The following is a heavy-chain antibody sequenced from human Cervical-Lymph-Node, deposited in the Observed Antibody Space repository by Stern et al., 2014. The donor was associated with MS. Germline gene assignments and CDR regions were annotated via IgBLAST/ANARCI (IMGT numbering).Heavy chain of an antibody. V-gene: IGHV7-4-1*01. CDR2: INTNTGIP. CDR1: GYTFTNYA. J-gene: IGHJ4*02. CDR3: ARPDLSSALKW. D-gene: IGHD3-3*01. Sequence: QDQLVQSGSELKEPGASVKVSCKASGYTFTNYAVNWVRQAPGQGLEWMGWINTNTGIPTYAQGFAGRFVFSLDTSVSSAFLQIGSLKAEDTAVYYCARPDLSSALKWWGQGTLVTVSS.